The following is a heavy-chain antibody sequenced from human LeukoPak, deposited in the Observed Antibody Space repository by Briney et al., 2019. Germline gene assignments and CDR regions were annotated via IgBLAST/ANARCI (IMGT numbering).Heavy chain of an antibody. V-gene: IGHV1-2*02. J-gene: IGHJ4*02. CDR3: ASSYYDSSGYYSLDY. CDR2: INPNSGGT. Sequence: ASEKVSCKASGYTFTGYYMHWVRQAPGQGLEWMGWINPNSGGTNYAQKFQGRVTMTRDTSISTAYMELSRLRSDDTAVYYCASSYYDSSGYYSLDYWGQGTLVTVSS. CDR1: GYTFTGYY. D-gene: IGHD3-22*01.